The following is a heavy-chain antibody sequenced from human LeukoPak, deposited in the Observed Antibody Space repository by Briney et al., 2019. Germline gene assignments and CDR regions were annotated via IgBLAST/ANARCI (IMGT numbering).Heavy chain of an antibody. Sequence: PGGSLRLSCAASGFTFSSYGMHWVRQAPGKGLEWVAFIRYDGSNKYYADSVKGRFTISRDNSKNTLYLQMNSLRAEDTAVYYCAKVGYYDSSGYYPTNDYWGQGTLVTVSS. D-gene: IGHD3-22*01. V-gene: IGHV3-30*02. CDR2: IRYDGSNK. CDR1: GFTFSSYG. J-gene: IGHJ4*02. CDR3: AKVGYYDSSGYYPTNDY.